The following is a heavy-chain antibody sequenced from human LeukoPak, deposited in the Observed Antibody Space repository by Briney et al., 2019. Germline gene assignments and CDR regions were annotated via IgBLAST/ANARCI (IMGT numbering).Heavy chain of an antibody. D-gene: IGHD6-13*01. Sequence: PGGSLRLSCAASGFTVSSNYMSWVRQAPGKGLEWVSVIYSGGSTYYADSVKGRFTISRDNSKNTLYLQMNSLRAEDTAVYYCARGGGLIAAAGHLDYYYMDVWGKGTTVTVSS. CDR1: GFTVSSNY. CDR3: ARGGGLIAAAGHLDYYYMDV. J-gene: IGHJ6*03. CDR2: IYSGGST. V-gene: IGHV3-53*01.